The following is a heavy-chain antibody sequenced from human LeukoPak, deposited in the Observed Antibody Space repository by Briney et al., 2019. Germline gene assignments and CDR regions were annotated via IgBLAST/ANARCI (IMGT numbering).Heavy chain of an antibody. CDR3: ARAGHCTNGICYTADFDY. CDR2: ISGSGGST. Sequence: GGSLRLSCAASGFTFSSYAMSWVRQAPGKGLEWVSGISGSGGSTYYAAPVKGRFTISRDNSKNTLYLQMNSLRAEDTAAYYCARAGHCTNGICYTADFDYWGQGTLVTVSS. V-gene: IGHV3-23*01. J-gene: IGHJ4*02. CDR1: GFTFSSYA. D-gene: IGHD2-8*01.